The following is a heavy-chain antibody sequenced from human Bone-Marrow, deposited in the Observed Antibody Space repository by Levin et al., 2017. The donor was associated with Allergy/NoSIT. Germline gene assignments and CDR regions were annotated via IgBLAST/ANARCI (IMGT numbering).Heavy chain of an antibody. CDR1: GFIFSNYD. J-gene: IGHJ4*02. Sequence: GESLKISCAASGFIFSNYDMNWVRQAPGKGLEWLSFITGSSGAIYYADSVKGRFTISRDNANNSLYLQMNSLRADDTAVYYCVRRVDSWGQGTLVTVSS. V-gene: IGHV3-48*04. CDR2: ITGSSGAI. CDR3: VRRVDS.